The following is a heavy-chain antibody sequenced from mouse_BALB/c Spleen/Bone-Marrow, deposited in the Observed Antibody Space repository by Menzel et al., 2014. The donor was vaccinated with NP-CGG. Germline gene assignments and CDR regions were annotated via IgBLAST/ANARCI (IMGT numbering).Heavy chain of an antibody. V-gene: IGHV1-80*01. CDR1: GYAFSTYW. CDR2: IYPGDGDT. CDR3: ARGLRAY. Sequence: QVHVKQSGAELVRPGSSVKISCKASGYAFSTYWMNWVKQRPGQGLEWIGQIYPGDGDTNYNGKFKGKATLTADKSSSTAYMQLSSLTSEDSAIYFCARGLRAYWGQGTLVTVPA. J-gene: IGHJ3*01.